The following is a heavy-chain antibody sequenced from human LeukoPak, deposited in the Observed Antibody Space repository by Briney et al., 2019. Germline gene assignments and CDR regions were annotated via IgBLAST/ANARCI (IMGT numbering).Heavy chain of an antibody. CDR2: INWNGGST. Sequence: GGSLRLSCAASGFTFDDYGMSWVRQAPGKGLEWVSGINWNGGSTGYADSVKGRFTIPRDNAKNSLYLQMNSLRAEDTALYYCTKATGYNWNDKDAFDVWGQGAMVTVSS. D-gene: IGHD1-1*01. CDR1: GFTFDDYG. J-gene: IGHJ3*01. CDR3: TKATGYNWNDKDAFDV. V-gene: IGHV3-20*04.